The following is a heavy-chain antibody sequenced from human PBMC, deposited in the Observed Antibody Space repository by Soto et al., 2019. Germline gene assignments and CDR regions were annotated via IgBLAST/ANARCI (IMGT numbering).Heavy chain of an antibody. CDR2: IYHSGST. J-gene: IGHJ6*02. CDR1: GGSISSSNW. D-gene: IGHD5-18*01. CDR3: ARGLCGYSYGISTYYYYGMAV. V-gene: IGHV4-4*02. Sequence: SETLSLTCAVSGGSISSSNWWSWFRQPPGKGLEWLGEIYHSGSTNYDPSLKSRVTISVDKSKNQFSLKLSSVTAADTAVYYCARGLCGYSYGISTYYYYGMAVWGQGTTVTVSS.